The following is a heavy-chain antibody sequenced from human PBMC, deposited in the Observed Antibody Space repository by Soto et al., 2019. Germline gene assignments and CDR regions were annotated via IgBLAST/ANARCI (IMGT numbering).Heavy chain of an antibody. V-gene: IGHV4-39*01. J-gene: IGHJ4*02. Sequence: QLQLQESGPGLVKPSETLSLTCTVSGGSISSSSYYWGWIRQPPGKGLEGIGSIYYSGSTYYNPSLKSRVTISVDTSKNQFSLKLSSVTAADTAVYYCARGRMRYYYGSGSYYNGDYWGQGTLVTVSS. CDR3: ARGRMRYYYGSGSYYNGDY. CDR2: IYYSGST. D-gene: IGHD3-10*01. CDR1: GGSISSSSYY.